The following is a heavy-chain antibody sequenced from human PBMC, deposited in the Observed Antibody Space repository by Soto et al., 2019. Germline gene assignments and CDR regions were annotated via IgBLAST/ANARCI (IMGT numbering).Heavy chain of an antibody. CDR3: ARVDYYDSSGYYGY. J-gene: IGHJ4*02. CDR2: ISGYNGNT. Sequence: QVQLVQTGAEVKKPGASVKVSCKASGYTFTIYGISSVRQAPGQGLEWLGWISGYNGNTDYAKNLQDRVTLTTDAATSSGYMELGSLRSDDTAVYYCARVDYYDSSGYYGYWGQGTLITVSS. D-gene: IGHD3-22*01. V-gene: IGHV1-18*04. CDR1: GYTFTIYG.